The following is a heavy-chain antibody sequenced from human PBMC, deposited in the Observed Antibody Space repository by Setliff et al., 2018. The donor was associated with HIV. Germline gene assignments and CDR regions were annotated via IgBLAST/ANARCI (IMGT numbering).Heavy chain of an antibody. V-gene: IGHV1-8*02. CDR3: ARARTYYYDRGRRSHYYIDV. CDR2: MNTASRNT. CDR1: GYTFTNYD. Sequence: ASVKVSCKPSGYTFTNYDINWVRQAAGQGLEWMGWMNTASRNTGYAQRFEGSVTMTWDTSISTAYMELNNVKFEDTAVYYCARARTYYYDRGRRSHYYIDVWARGATVTVSS. D-gene: IGHD3-22*01. J-gene: IGHJ6*03.